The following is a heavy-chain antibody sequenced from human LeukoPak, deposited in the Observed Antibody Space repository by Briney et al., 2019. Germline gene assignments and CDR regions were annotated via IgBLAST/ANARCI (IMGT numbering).Heavy chain of an antibody. CDR2: IYYSGST. D-gene: IGHD2-21*01. CDR1: GGSIRSSSYY. J-gene: IGHJ5*02. Sequence: SETLSLTCTVSGGSIRSSSYYWGWVRQPPGKGLEWLGSIYYSGSTYYNPSRKSRVTISVDTSKNQFSLKLSSVTAADTAVYYCARVVVGASSFWFDPWGQGTLVTVSS. V-gene: IGHV4-39*07. CDR3: ARVVVGASSFWFDP.